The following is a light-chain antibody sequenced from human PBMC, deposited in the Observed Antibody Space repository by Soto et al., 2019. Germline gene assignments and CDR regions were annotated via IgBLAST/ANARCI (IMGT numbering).Light chain of an antibody. V-gene: IGKV3-20*01. CDR3: QQYGSSPRT. CDR1: QSCSSN. J-gene: IGKJ1*01. Sequence: EVVLTQSPGTLPSSAGERATLSWGASQSCSSNLAWYQQKPGQAPRLLIYGASTRATGIPARFSGSGYGTEFNLTISRLQPEDFAVYYCQQYGSSPRTFGQGNKVDIK. CDR2: GAS.